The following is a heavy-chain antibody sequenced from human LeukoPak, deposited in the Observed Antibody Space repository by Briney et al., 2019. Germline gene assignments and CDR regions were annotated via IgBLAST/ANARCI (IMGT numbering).Heavy chain of an antibody. CDR2: MNPNSGST. V-gene: IGHV1-8*03. CDR1: RYTFTSYD. J-gene: IGHJ4*02. CDR3: ARGRSTGYPYYFEY. D-gene: IGHD5-12*01. Sequence: ASVKVSCKASRYTFTSYDINWVRQATGQGLEWMGWMNPNSGSTGYAQKCQGRVTITRNTSISTAYMELSGLRSEDTAVYYCARGRSTGYPYYFEYWGQGTLVTVSS.